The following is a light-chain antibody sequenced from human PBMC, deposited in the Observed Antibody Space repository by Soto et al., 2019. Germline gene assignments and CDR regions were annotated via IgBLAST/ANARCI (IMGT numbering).Light chain of an antibody. CDR2: EVS. V-gene: IGLV2-14*01. CDR1: SSDVGAYNY. CDR3: SSYTGAYTLV. J-gene: IGLJ1*01. Sequence: QSALAQPASVSGSPGQSIAISCTGTSSDVGAYNYVYWYQQHPGKAPKLIVHEVSDRPSGVSDRFSGSKSGNTASLTISGLQAEDEADYYCSSYTGAYTLVFGTGTKLTVL.